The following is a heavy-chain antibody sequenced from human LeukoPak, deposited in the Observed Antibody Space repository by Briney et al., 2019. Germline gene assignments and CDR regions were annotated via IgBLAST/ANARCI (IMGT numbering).Heavy chain of an antibody. Sequence: GGSLRLSCAASGSTFSSYAMSWVRQAPGKGLEWVSAISGSGGSTYYADSVKGRFTISRDNSKNTLYLQMNSLRAEDTAVYYCAKVSYDSSGYPLDFDYWGQGTLVTVSS. J-gene: IGHJ4*02. CDR2: ISGSGGST. CDR1: GSTFSSYA. D-gene: IGHD3-22*01. V-gene: IGHV3-23*01. CDR3: AKVSYDSSGYPLDFDY.